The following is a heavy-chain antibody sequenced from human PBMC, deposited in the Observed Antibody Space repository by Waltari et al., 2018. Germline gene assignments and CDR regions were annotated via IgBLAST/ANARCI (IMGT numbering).Heavy chain of an antibody. V-gene: IGHV3-30*18. Sequence: QVQLVESGGGAVQPGRSLRLSCAATGFTFSSYAMHWARQAPGKGLEWVAVISYNGNDKYYTDSVKGRFTISRDNSKNTLYLQMNSLRPEDTAVYYCAKVPGTSQLYYLDNWGQGTLVTVSS. CDR2: ISYNGNDK. CDR1: GFTFSSYA. J-gene: IGHJ4*02. CDR3: AKVPGTSQLYYLDN. D-gene: IGHD1-1*01.